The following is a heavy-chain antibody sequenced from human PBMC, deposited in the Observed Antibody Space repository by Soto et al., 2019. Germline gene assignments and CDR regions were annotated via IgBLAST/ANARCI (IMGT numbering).Heavy chain of an antibody. CDR1: SGSISSNNW. CDR2: IYHSGST. V-gene: IGHV4-4*02. J-gene: IGHJ6*03. Sequence: QVQLQESGPGLVKPSGTLSVTCAVSSGSISSNNWWSWVRQPPGKGLEWIGEIYHSGSTNYSPSLKSRVAISVDKSKNQFSLKLSSVTAADTAVYYCASVLRDYYYYTMDVWGKGTTVTVSS. D-gene: IGHD6-6*01. CDR3: ASVLRDYYYYTMDV.